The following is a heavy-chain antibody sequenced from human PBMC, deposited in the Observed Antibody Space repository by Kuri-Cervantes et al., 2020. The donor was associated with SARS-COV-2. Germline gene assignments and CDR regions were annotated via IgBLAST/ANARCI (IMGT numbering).Heavy chain of an antibody. D-gene: IGHD3-10*01. J-gene: IGHJ3*02. V-gene: IGHV1-18*01. Sequence: ASVKVSCKASGYTFTSYGISWVRQAPGQGLEWMGWISAYNGNTNYAQKLRGRVTMTTDTSTSTAYMELRSLRSDDTAVYYCVRVANLWWFGELLSDAFDIWGQGTMVTVSS. CDR1: GYTFTSYG. CDR2: ISAYNGNT. CDR3: VRVANLWWFGELLSDAFDI.